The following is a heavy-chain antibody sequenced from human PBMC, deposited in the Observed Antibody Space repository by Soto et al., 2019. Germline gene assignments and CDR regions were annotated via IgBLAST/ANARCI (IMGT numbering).Heavy chain of an antibody. CDR2: ISGSGGST. V-gene: IGHV3-23*01. CDR3: ARIPGAHFDNSGYYDY. Sequence: PGGSLRLSCAASGFTFGSYAMSWVRQAPGKGLEWVSVISGSGGSTYHADSVKGRFTISRDNSKNTLYLQMNGLRAEDTAVYYCARIPGAHFDNSGYYDYWGQGTLVTVSS. CDR1: GFTFGSYA. J-gene: IGHJ4*02. D-gene: IGHD3-22*01.